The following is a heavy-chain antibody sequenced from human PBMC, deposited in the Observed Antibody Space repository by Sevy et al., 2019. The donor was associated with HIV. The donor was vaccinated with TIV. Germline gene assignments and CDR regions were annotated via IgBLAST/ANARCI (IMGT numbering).Heavy chain of an antibody. CDR3: ARGTSLGYTTSHYYYAMDV. D-gene: IGHD3-16*02. J-gene: IGHJ6*02. V-gene: IGHV3-23*01. CDR2: ISGTDGNT. Sequence: GGSLRLSCAVSEFTLSGNAMIWVRQAPGKGLEWVSGISGTDGNTYYADSVKGRFTIFRDNSKSTLYLQMNSLRAEDTAAYYCARGTSLGYTTSHYYYAMDVWGQGTTVTVSS. CDR1: EFTLSGNA.